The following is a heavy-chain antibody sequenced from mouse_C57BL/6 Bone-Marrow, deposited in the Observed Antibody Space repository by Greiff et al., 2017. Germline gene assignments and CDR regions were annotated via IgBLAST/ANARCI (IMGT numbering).Heavy chain of an antibody. CDR2: ISYDGSN. V-gene: IGHV3-6*01. CDR1: GYSITSGYY. CDR3: AFCSNYVGFAY. D-gene: IGHD2-5*01. J-gene: IGHJ3*01. Sequence: EVQLQESGPGLVKPSQSLSLTCSVTGYSITSGYYWNWIRQFPGNKLEWMGYISYDGSNNYNSSLKNRISITRDTSKNQFFLKLNSVTTEDTATYYCAFCSNYVGFAYWGQGTLVTVSA.